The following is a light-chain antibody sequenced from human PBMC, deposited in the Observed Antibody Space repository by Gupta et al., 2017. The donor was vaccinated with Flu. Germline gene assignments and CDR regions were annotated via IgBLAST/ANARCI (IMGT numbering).Light chain of an antibody. CDR1: STNVVGNRY. J-gene: IGLJ3*02. V-gene: IGLV2-14*03. Sequence: TISSCASSTNVVGNRYDCWYQHHPANAPQLIIYDVNRRPAGVAGRFAGTKAGNTASLTISGHQEEEEADYYCGSYDSRHVWVFGGGTKLTVL. CDR2: DVN. CDR3: GSYDSRHVWV.